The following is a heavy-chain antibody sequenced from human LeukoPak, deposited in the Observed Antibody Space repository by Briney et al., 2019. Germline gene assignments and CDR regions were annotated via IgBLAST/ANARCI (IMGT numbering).Heavy chain of an antibody. J-gene: IGHJ4*02. CDR3: ASRSGYSSGWYEDYFDY. CDR2: IYYSGST. V-gene: IGHV4-59*01. Sequence: SETLSLTCTVSGGSISSYYWSWIRQPPGKGLEWIGYIYYSGSTNYNPSLKSRVTISVDTSKNQFSLKLSSVTAADTAVYYCASRSGYSSGWYEDYFDYWGQGTLVTVSS. CDR1: GGSISSYY. D-gene: IGHD6-19*01.